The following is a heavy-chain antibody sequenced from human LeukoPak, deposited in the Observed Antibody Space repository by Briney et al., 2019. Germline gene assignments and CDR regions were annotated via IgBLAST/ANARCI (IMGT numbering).Heavy chain of an antibody. CDR2: ISTYNGNT. Sequence: ASVKVSCKASGNTFPTYGITWVRQAPGQGLEWMGWISTYNGNTQYEQKLQGRVTMTTAPSTNRAYMELRSLRSNNTAVYYCARPAKGAYYYYYMDVWGKGTTVTVSS. CDR1: GNTFPTYG. CDR3: ARPAKGAYYYYYMDV. V-gene: IGHV1-18*01. D-gene: IGHD2-2*01. J-gene: IGHJ6*03.